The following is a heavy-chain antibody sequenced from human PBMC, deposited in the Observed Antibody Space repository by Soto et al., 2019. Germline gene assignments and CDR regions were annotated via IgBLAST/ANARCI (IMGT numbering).Heavy chain of an antibody. CDR3: ARRNDFWSGNTYYYYYGMDV. CDR1: GGTFSSYA. CDR2: IIPIFGTA. J-gene: IGHJ6*02. Sequence: VQLVQSGAEVKKPGSSVKVSCKASGGTFSSYAISWVRQAPGQGLEWMGGIIPIFGTANYAQKFQGRVTITADKSTSTAYMELSSLRSEDTAVYYCARRNDFWSGNTYYYYYGMDVWGQGTTVTVSS. V-gene: IGHV1-69*06. D-gene: IGHD3-3*01.